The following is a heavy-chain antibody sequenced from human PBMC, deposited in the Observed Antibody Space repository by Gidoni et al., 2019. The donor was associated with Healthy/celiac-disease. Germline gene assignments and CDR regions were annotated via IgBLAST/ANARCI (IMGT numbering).Heavy chain of an antibody. D-gene: IGHD3-9*01. J-gene: IGHJ4*02. CDR2: ITRKAYGGTT. V-gene: IGHV3-49*03. CDR3: TRANTRYDILTGYYHPSKELFDY. Sequence: EVQLVASGGGLVQPGRSLRLSCTASGFTFADYTMSWFRQAPGKGLEWVGFITRKAYGGTTEYAASVKGRFTISRDDSKSIAYLQMNSLKTEDTAVYYCTRANTRYDILTGYYHPSKELFDYWGQGTLVAVSS. CDR1: GFTFADYT.